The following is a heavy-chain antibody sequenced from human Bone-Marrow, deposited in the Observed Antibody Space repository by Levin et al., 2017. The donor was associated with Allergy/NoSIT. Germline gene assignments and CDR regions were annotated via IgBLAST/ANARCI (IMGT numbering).Heavy chain of an antibody. Sequence: GGSLRLSCTGSGFTFNSHALHWVRQAPGKGLEWLAVISYDGSDKYYTDSVKGRFTISRDNSNNTLFLQMQSLRAEDTAMYYFAKDRVYCSSTTCRKYFYGMNVWGQETTITVSS. CDR3: AKDRVYCSSTTCRKYFYGMNV. CDR1: GFTFNSHA. J-gene: IGHJ6*02. CDR2: ISYDGSDK. D-gene: IGHD2-15*01. V-gene: IGHV3-30-3*02.